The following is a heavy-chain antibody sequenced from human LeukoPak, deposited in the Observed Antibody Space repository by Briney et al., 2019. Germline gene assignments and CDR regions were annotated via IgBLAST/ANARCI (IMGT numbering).Heavy chain of an antibody. CDR1: GYTFTNYD. V-gene: IGHV1-8*01. CDR2: MNPNSGNS. Sequence: AASVKVSCKASGYTFTNYDINWVRQATGQALEWMGYMNPNSGNSAYAQKFQGRVTITTDASISTAYMELSGLRSEDTALYYCAREGLDYWGQGTLVTVSS. J-gene: IGHJ4*02. CDR3: AREGLDY.